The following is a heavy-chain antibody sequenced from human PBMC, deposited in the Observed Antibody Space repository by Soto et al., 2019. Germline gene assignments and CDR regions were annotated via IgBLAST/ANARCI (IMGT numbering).Heavy chain of an antibody. Sequence: SATLSLTCTVSGGSISSYYWSWIRQPPGKGLEWIGYIYYSGSTAYNPSLKSRVTISVDTSKNQFSLKLSSVTAADTAVYYCARHAPGYFDYWGQGTLVTVSS. CDR3: ARHAPGYFDY. J-gene: IGHJ4*01. V-gene: IGHV4-59*08. CDR2: IYYSGST. CDR1: GGSISSYY.